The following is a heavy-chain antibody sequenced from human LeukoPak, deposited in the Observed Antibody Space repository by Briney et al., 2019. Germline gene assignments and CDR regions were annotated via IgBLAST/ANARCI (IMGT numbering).Heavy chain of an antibody. D-gene: IGHD1-26*01. V-gene: IGHV4-61*02. J-gene: IGHJ6*02. CDR1: GGSISSDNYY. Sequence: SQTLSLTCTVSGGSISSDNYYWSWIRQPAGKGLEWIGRIYTSGSTNYNPSLKSRVTISVDTSKNQFSLKLSSVTAADTAVYYCAREKVGRYYYYYGMDVWGQGTTVTVSS. CDR2: IYTSGST. CDR3: AREKVGRYYYYYGMDV.